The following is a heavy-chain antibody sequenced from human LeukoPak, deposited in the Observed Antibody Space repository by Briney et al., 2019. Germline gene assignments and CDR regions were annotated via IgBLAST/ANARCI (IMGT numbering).Heavy chain of an antibody. V-gene: IGHV1-24*01. CDR1: GNTLAELD. CDR3: ATPGPGDVFTAPDAFDV. Sequence: ASVRVSCKVSGNTLAELDVQWVRQAAGKGLEWMGGVDPEDGQTIYAQRLQGRVTMTEDTSTDTAYMELSSLRSEDSAVYYCATPGPGDVFTAPDAFDVWGVGTLVTVSS. D-gene: IGHD3-10*01. J-gene: IGHJ3*01. CDR2: VDPEDGQT.